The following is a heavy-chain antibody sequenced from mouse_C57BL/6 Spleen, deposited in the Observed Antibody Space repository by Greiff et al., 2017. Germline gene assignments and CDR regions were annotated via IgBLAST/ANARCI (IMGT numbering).Heavy chain of an antibody. CDR1: GYSITSGYY. CDR3: ARSLYSNSAWFAY. D-gene: IGHD2-5*01. Sequence: EVKLMESGPGLVKPSQSLSLTCSVTGYSITSGYYWNWIRQFPGNKLEWMGYISYDGSNNYNPSLKNRISLTRDTSKNQFFLKLNSVTTECTATYYCARSLYSNSAWFAYWGQGTLVTVSA. J-gene: IGHJ3*01. V-gene: IGHV3-6*01. CDR2: ISYDGSN.